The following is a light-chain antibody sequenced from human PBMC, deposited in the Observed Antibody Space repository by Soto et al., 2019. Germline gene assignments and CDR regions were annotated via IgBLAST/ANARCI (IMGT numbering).Light chain of an antibody. Sequence: DIQMTQSPSTLSASVGDIVTITCRASQSISNRLAWYQQKPGKAPKVLIYDASSLESGVPSRFSGSGSATEFILIISSLQPDDFATYQCQHYGGVGTFGQGTKV. CDR3: QHYGGVGT. CDR1: QSISNR. J-gene: IGKJ1*01. V-gene: IGKV1-5*01. CDR2: DAS.